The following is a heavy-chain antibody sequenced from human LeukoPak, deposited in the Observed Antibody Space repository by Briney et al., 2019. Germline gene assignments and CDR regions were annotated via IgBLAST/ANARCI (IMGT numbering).Heavy chain of an antibody. CDR3: ASINPGEDSSWVYYFDY. CDR2: IYYSGST. D-gene: IGHD6-13*01. V-gene: IGHV4-59*01. Sequence: SETLSLTCTVSGGSISSYYWSWIRQPPGKGLEWIGYIYYSGSTNYNPSLKSRVTISVDTSKNQFSLKLSSVTAADTAVYYCASINPGEDSSWVYYFDYWGQGTLVTVSS. CDR1: GGSISSYY. J-gene: IGHJ4*02.